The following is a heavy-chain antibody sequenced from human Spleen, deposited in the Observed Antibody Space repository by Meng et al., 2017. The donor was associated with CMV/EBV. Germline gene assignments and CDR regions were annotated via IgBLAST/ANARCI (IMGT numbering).Heavy chain of an antibody. CDR3: ARTDSLRD. V-gene: IGHV1-46*01. CDR2: INPGGGST. CDR1: GYTFTSYY. J-gene: IGHJ4*02. Sequence: ASVKVSCKASGYTFTSYYLHWVRQAPGPGLEWMGIINPGGGSTTYAQRFQGRVTMTSDTSTSTVYMELSRLRSEDTAVYYCARTDSLRDWGQGTLVTVSS. D-gene: IGHD2-15*01.